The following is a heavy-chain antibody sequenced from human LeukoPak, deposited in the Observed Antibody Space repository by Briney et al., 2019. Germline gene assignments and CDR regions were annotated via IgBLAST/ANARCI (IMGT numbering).Heavy chain of an antibody. D-gene: IGHD6-13*01. V-gene: IGHV3-48*01. CDR1: GFTFSSYW. Sequence: GGSLRLSCVASGFTFSSYWMSWVRQAPGKGLEWVSYVSSNNSTVYYADSVKGRFTISRDNAKNSLYLQMNSLGAEDTAVYYCARKYSSSSDYWGQGTLVTVSS. CDR2: VSSNNSTV. J-gene: IGHJ4*02. CDR3: ARKYSSSSDY.